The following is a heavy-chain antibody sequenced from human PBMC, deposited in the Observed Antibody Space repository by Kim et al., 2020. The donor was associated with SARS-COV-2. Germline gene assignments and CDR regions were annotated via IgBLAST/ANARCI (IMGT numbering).Heavy chain of an antibody. Sequence: GGSLRLSCAVSGFTFSSYAMNWVRQAPGKGLEWVSIVSSSGSNTYYADSVKGRFTISRDNSKNTLYLQMNSLRAEDTAVYHCAKGEIANQWLVDSWGQGTLVTVSS. D-gene: IGHD6-19*01. CDR3: AKGEIANQWLVDS. J-gene: IGHJ4*02. CDR2: VSSSGSNT. CDR1: GFTFSSYA. V-gene: IGHV3-23*01.